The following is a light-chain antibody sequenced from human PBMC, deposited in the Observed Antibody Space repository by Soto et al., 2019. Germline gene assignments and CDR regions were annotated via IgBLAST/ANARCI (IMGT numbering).Light chain of an antibody. V-gene: IGKV3-15*01. Sequence: EIVMTQSPATLSVSPGERATLSCRASQSVSTKLAWYRHKPGQAPRLLIYGASTRAPGIPARFSGSGSGTAFTLTINSLYSEDFAVYYCQQYKNCPDFTFGPGTTVDIK. J-gene: IGKJ3*01. CDR2: GAS. CDR1: QSVSTK. CDR3: QQYKNCPDFT.